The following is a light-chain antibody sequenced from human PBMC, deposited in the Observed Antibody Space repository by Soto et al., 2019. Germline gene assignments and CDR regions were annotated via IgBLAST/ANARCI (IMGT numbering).Light chain of an antibody. CDR1: SSDIGDDY. J-gene: IGLJ1*01. CDR3: SSYTSTSAPYV. CDR2: DVS. Sequence: QPVLTKPACGSGFPGQAITISCNGTSSDIGDDYVSWYQQHPGKAPKLIIYDVSGRPSGVSNRFSGSKSANTASLTISGLQAEDEADYHCSSYTSTSAPYVFGTGTKVTVL. V-gene: IGLV2-14*03.